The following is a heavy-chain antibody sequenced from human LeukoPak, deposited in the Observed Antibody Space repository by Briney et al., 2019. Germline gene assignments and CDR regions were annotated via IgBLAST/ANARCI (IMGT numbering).Heavy chain of an antibody. Sequence: SQTLSLTCTVSGGSISSDNYQWSWIRQPPGKGLEWIGYINYSGSTYYNPSLKSRVTISVDTSKNHFSLKLSSVAAADTAVYYCARYGSGSTWFDPWGQGTLVTVSS. CDR3: ARYGSGSTWFDP. V-gene: IGHV4-30-4*01. J-gene: IGHJ5*02. D-gene: IGHD3-10*01. CDR1: GGSISSDNYQ. CDR2: INYSGST.